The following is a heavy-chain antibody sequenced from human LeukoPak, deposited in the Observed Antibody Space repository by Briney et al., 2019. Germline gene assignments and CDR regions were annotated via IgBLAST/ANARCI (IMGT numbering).Heavy chain of an antibody. CDR2: IYYSGST. CDR1: GGSFSGYY. V-gene: IGHV4-59*01. Sequence: SETLSLTCAVYGGSFSGYYWSWIRQPPGKGLEGIGYIYYSGSTNYNPSLKSRVTISVDTSKNQFSLKLSSVTAADTAVYYCARGPYYDFWTYYYGMDVWGQGTTVTVSS. J-gene: IGHJ6*02. D-gene: IGHD3-3*01. CDR3: ARGPYYDFWTYYYGMDV.